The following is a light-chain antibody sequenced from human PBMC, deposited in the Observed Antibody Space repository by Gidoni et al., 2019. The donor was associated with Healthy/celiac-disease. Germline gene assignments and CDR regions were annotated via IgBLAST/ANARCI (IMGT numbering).Light chain of an antibody. V-gene: IGKV2-28*01. J-gene: IGKJ3*01. CDR3: MQALQTPFT. CDR2: LGS. CDR1: QGLLHSNGYNS. Sequence: IVMTQSPLSLPVTPGEPASISCRSSQGLLHSNGYNSLDWYLQKPGQSPQLLIYLGSNRASGVPDRFSGSGSGTDFTLKISRVEAEDVGVYYCMQALQTPFTFGPGTKVDIK.